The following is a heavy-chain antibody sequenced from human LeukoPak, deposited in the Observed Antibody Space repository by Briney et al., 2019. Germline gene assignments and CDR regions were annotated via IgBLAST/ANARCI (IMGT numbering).Heavy chain of an antibody. J-gene: IGHJ5*02. CDR1: GGTFSSYA. D-gene: IGHD5-12*01. V-gene: IGHV1-69*01. Sequence: ASVTVSCKASGGTFSSYAISWVRQAPGQGLEWMGGIVPIFGSANYAQKFQGRVTITADESTTTAYMELTGLRSEDTAVYYCAKDEGVANRWFDPWGQGTLVTVSS. CDR3: AKDEGVANRWFDP. CDR2: IVPIFGSA.